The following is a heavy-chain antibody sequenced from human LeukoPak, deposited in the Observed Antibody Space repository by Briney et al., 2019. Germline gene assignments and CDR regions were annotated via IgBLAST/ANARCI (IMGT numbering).Heavy chain of an antibody. CDR2: INHSGST. CDR3: ARGGWELPEGSLDY. V-gene: IGHV4-34*01. CDR1: VGSFSGYY. J-gene: IGHJ4*02. D-gene: IGHD1-26*01. Sequence: SETLSLTCAVYVGSFSGYYWSWIRQPPGKGLEWIGEINHSGSTNSNPSLKSRVTISVDASKNQFSLKLSSVTAADTAVYYCARGGWELPEGSLDYWGQGTLVTVSS.